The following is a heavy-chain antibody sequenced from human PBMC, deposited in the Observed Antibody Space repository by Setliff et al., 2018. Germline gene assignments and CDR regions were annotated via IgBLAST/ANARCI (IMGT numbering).Heavy chain of an antibody. CDR2: FDFEDGET. CDR3: VRDRAAIVVGPPTAAFDI. V-gene: IGHV1-24*01. Sequence: PSVTVSCKVSGYTLTKLPMHWVRQAPGKGLEWMGGFDFEDGETIYAHKFQGRVTMTEDTSTGTAYMEVRSLRSDDTAQYYCVRDRAAIVVGPPTAAFDIWGQGTMVTVSS. J-gene: IGHJ3*02. CDR1: GYTLTKLP. D-gene: IGHD2-2*01.